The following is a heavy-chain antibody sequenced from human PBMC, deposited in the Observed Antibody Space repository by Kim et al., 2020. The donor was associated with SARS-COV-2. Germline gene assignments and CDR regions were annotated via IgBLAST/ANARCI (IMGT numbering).Heavy chain of an antibody. V-gene: IGHV3-23*01. CDR1: GFTFSSRA. CDR2: VNNGGNA. J-gene: IGHJ4*02. CDR3: AKDHPSSGWPTFDS. D-gene: IGHD6-19*01. Sequence: GGSLRLSCVASGFTFSSRAMSWVRQAPGKGPEWVASVNNGGNAYYADSVRGRFTVSRDITKDTLYLQMNSLRAEDSALYYCAKDHPSSGWPTFDSWGQGTLVTDSS.